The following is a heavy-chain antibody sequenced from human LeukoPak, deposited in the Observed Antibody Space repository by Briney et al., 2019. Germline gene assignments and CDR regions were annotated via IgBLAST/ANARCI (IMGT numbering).Heavy chain of an antibody. CDR3: ARAKSSSSWHDY. D-gene: IGHD6-13*01. V-gene: IGHV3-21*01. Sequence: PGGSLRLSCAASGFTFSSYSMDWVRQAPGKGLEWVSSISSSSSYIYYADSVKGRFTISRDNAKNSLYLQMNSLRAEDTAVYCCARAKSSSSWHDYWGQGTLVTVSS. CDR1: GFTFSSYS. CDR2: ISSSSSYI. J-gene: IGHJ4*02.